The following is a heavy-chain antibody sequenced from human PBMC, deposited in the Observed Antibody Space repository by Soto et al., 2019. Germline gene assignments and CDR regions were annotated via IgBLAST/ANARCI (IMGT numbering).Heavy chain of an antibody. V-gene: IGHV3-15*01. CDR2: IKSKTDGGTT. CDR3: TTDMLWLIGMDV. CDR1: GFTFSNAW. J-gene: IGHJ6*02. Sequence: GGSLRLSCAASGFTFSNAWMSWVRQAPGKGLEWVGRIKSKTDGGTTDYAAPVKGRFTISRDDSKNTLYLQMNSLKTEDTAVYYCTTDMLWLIGMDVWGQGTTVTVSS. D-gene: IGHD5-18*01.